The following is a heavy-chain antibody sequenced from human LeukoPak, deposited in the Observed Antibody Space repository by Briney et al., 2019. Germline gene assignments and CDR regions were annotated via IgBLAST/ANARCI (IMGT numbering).Heavy chain of an antibody. Sequence: GGSLRLSCAASGFTFSSYWMHWVRQAPGKGLEWVSVIYSGGSTYYADSVKGRFTISRDNSKNTLYLQMNSLRAEDTAVYYCARAWQWLAFDYWGQGTLVTVSS. D-gene: IGHD6-19*01. CDR3: ARAWQWLAFDY. CDR1: GFTFSSYW. CDR2: IYSGGST. J-gene: IGHJ4*02. V-gene: IGHV3-53*01.